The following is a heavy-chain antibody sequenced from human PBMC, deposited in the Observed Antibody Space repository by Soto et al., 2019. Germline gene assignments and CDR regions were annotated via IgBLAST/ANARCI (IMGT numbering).Heavy chain of an antibody. CDR3: ATSTVAGTDYYYYGMDV. J-gene: IGHJ6*02. D-gene: IGHD6-19*01. V-gene: IGHV1-69*01. Sequence: QVQLVQSGAEVKKPGSSVKVSCKASGGTFSSYAISWVRQAPGQGLEWMGGIIPIFGTANYAQKFQGRVTITADDSTSTAYMELSSVRSEDTAVYYCATSTVAGTDYYYYGMDVWGQGTTVTVSS. CDR1: GGTFSSYA. CDR2: IIPIFGTA.